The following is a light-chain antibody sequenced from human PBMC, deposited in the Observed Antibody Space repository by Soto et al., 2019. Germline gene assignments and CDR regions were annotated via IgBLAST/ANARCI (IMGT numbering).Light chain of an antibody. Sequence: QPVLTQPPSASGTPGQRVTISCSGSSSNIGINYVYWYQQLPGTAPKLLIYKNNERPSGVPDRFSGSKSGTSASLAISGLRSDDEADYYCAAWDDSLSGWVFGGGTKLTVL. CDR3: AAWDDSLSGWV. CDR1: SSNIGINY. CDR2: KNN. J-gene: IGLJ3*02. V-gene: IGLV1-47*01.